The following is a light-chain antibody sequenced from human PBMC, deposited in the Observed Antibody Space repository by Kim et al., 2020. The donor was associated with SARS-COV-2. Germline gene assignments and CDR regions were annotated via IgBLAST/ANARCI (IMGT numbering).Light chain of an antibody. V-gene: IGKV3-15*01. Sequence: SVSPGERATLSCRASQSVSSSLAWYQQKPGQAPRLLIYDASTRATGIPARFSGSGSGTEFTLTISSLQSEDSAVYYCQQYTNWRTFGQGTKVDIK. CDR2: DAS. CDR3: QQYTNWRT. CDR1: QSVSSS. J-gene: IGKJ1*01.